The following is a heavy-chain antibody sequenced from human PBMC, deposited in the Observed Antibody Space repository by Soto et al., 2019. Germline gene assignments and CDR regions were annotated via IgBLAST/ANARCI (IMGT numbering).Heavy chain of an antibody. CDR3: ARCAVDRPTKNYYYYGMDV. J-gene: IGHJ6*02. CDR2: ITGSGGST. D-gene: IGHD1-1*01. Sequence: PWLSMRLWWGAAGGKCVGLAVSWVRQAPGKGLEWVSGITGSGGSTYYADSVKGRFTISRDNFKNMLYLQMNSLRSEDTAVYYCARCAVDRPTKNYYYYGMDVWGQGTTVTVSS. CDR1: GGKCVGLA. V-gene: IGHV3-23*01.